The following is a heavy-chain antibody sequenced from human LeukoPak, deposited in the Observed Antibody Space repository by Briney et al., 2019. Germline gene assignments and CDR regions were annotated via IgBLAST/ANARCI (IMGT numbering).Heavy chain of an antibody. D-gene: IGHD2-21*01. V-gene: IGHV1-69*13. CDR2: IIPTFGTA. CDR3: AREGAHIQAIDY. Sequence: ASVKVSCKASGGTFSSYAISWVRQAPGQGLEWMGGIIPTFGTANYAQKFQGRVTITADESTSTAYMELSSLRSEDTAVYYCAREGAHIQAIDYWGQGTLVTVSS. CDR1: GGTFSSYA. J-gene: IGHJ4*02.